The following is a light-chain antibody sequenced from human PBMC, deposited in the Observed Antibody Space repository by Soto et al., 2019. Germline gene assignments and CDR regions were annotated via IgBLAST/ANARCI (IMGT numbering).Light chain of an antibody. J-gene: IGKJ2*01. V-gene: IGKV4-1*01. Sequence: IVMTQSPDSLTVSLGERATINCKSSQSVLYSSNNKNYLAWYQQKPGQPPKLLIYWASTRESRVPDRFSGSGSGTDFTPTISGLQAEDVAVYYCQQYYSTPYTFGQGPRLEIK. CDR1: QSVLYSSNNKNY. CDR3: QQYYSTPYT. CDR2: WAS.